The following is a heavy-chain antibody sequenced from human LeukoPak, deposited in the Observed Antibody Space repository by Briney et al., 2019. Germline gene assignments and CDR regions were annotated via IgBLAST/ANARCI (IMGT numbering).Heavy chain of an antibody. J-gene: IGHJ3*02. CDR3: ARVYYYGSGSYYPGI. CDR2: INSDGSST. D-gene: IGHD3-10*01. V-gene: IGHV3-74*01. CDR1: GFTFSSYW. Sequence: GGSLRLSCAASGFTFSSYWMHWVRQAPGKGLVWVSRINSDGSSTSYADSVKGRFTISRDNAKNTLYLQMNSLRAEDTAVYYCARVYYYGSGSYYPGIWGQGTMVTVSS.